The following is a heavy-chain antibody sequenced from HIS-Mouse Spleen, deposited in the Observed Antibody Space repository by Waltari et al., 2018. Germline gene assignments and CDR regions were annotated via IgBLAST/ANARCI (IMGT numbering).Heavy chain of an antibody. CDR1: GFTFSNAW. CDR3: TTVSSSFDY. V-gene: IGHV3-15*01. J-gene: IGHJ4*02. Sequence: EVQLVESGGGLVKPGGSLRLSCAASGFTFSNAWMSWVRQAPGKGREWVGRIKIKPDGGTTDYAAPVKGRLTISRDDSKNTLYLQMNSLKTEDTAVYYCTTVSSSFDYWGQGTLVTVSS. D-gene: IGHD6-6*01. CDR2: IKIKPDGGTT.